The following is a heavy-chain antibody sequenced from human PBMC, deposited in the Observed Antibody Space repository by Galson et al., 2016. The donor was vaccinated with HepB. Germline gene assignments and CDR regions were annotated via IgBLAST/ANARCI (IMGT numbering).Heavy chain of an antibody. Sequence: ETLSLTCAVYGTTLTDKYWSWIRQTPGRGLEWIAEINHAGRTAYNPSLRSRVAIFVDTSKNQFSLALTSVTAADTGFNYCARGGLTPIIITVWGQGTLVTVSS. CDR3: ARGGLTPIIITV. CDR1: GTTLTDKY. V-gene: IGHV4-34*01. D-gene: IGHD4-11*01. J-gene: IGHJ4*02. CDR2: INHAGRT.